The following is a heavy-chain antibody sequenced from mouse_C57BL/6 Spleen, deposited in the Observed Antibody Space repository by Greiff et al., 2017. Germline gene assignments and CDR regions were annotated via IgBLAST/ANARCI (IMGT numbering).Heavy chain of an antibody. J-gene: IGHJ4*01. Sequence: EVQVVESGGGLVQPKGSLKLSCAASGFSFNTYAMNWVRQAPGKGLEWVARIRSKSNNYATYYADSVKDRFTISRDDSESMLYLQMNNLKTEDTAMYYCVRHEGGYYAMDYWGQGTSVTVSS. CDR2: IRSKSNNYAT. CDR1: GFSFNTYA. V-gene: IGHV10-1*01. D-gene: IGHD1-1*02. CDR3: VRHEGGYYAMDY.